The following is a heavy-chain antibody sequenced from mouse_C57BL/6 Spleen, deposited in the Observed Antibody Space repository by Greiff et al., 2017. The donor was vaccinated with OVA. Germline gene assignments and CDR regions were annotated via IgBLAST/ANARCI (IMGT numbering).Heavy chain of an antibody. CDR2: ISDGGSYT. CDR3: ARDGNWDGAMDY. CDR1: GFTFSSYA. Sequence: EVNVVESGGGLVKPGGSLKLSCAASGFTFSSYAMSWVRQTPEKRLEWVATISDGGSYTYYPDNVKGRFTISRDNAKNNLYLQMSHLKSEDTAMYYCARDGNWDGAMDYWGQGTSVTVSS. J-gene: IGHJ4*01. V-gene: IGHV5-4*03. D-gene: IGHD4-1*01.